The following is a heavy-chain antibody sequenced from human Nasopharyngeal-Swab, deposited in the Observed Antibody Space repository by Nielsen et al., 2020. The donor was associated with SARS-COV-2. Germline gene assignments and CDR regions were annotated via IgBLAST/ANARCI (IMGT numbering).Heavy chain of an antibody. CDR2: INSDGRTT. J-gene: IGHJ4*02. CDR3: VRGAGGNYYGVDY. CDR1: GFTFSSYW. Sequence: GALKISCAASGFTFSSYWMHWVRQAPGKGLLWVSRINSDGRTTSYADSVKGRFTISRDNAKNTLYLQMNSLRAEDTAVYYCVRGAGGNYYGVDYWGQGTLVTVSS. D-gene: IGHD1-26*01. V-gene: IGHV3-74*01.